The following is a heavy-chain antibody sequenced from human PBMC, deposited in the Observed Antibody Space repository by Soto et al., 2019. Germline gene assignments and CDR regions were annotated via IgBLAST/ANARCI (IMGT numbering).Heavy chain of an antibody. J-gene: IGHJ3*02. Sequence: QVKLVQSGAEVKKPGASVKVSCKASGYTFTSYDINWVRQATGQGLEWMGWMNSNSGNTGYAQKFQDRVTMTRNTSISTAYMELSSLRSDDTAVYYCARGGETWDAFDIWGQGAMVTVSS. D-gene: IGHD2-21*01. CDR2: MNSNSGNT. CDR3: ARGGETWDAFDI. CDR1: GYTFTSYD. V-gene: IGHV1-8*01.